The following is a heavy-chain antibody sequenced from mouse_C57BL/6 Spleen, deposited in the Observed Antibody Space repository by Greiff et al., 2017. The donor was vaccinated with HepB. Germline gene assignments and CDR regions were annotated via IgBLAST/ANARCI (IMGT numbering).Heavy chain of an antibody. V-gene: IGHV1-61*01. J-gene: IGHJ3*01. D-gene: IGHD2-3*01. CDR1: GYTFTSYW. CDR2: IYPSDSET. CDR3: ACKSDDGYPQAWFAY. Sequence: QVQLQQPGAELVRPGSSVKLSCKASGYTFTSYWMDWVKQRPGQGLEWIGNIYPSDSETHYNQKFKDKATLTVDKSSSTAYMQLSSLTSEDSAVYYCACKSDDGYPQAWFAYWGQGTLVTVSA.